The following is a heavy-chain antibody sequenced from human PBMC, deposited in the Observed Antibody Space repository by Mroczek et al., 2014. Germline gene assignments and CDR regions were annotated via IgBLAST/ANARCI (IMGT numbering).Heavy chain of an antibody. D-gene: IGHD6-13*01. CDR3: ARSPYSSSPSTLDP. V-gene: IGHV4-59*01. CDR2: LLQLGAP. Sequence: ESGPGLVKPSETLSLTCTVSGGSISSYYWSWIRQPPGKGLEWIGVYLLQLGAPTTTPPSSVEVTISVRTRSKNPVLPEARARVTAADTAVYYCARSPYSSSPSTLDPWGQGPWSPSP. CDR1: GGSISSYY. J-gene: IGHJ5*02.